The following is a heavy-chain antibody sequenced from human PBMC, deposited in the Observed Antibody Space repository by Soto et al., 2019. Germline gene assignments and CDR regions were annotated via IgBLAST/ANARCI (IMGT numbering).Heavy chain of an antibody. CDR2: IFSNDEK. V-gene: IGHV2-26*01. CDR3: ARILFGRSVAGGYFYMVV. D-gene: IGHD6-19*01. J-gene: IGHJ6*03. Sequence: SGPTLVNPTKTLTLTCTVSVVSLSIGKVGVSWIRQPPGKALEWLAHIFSNDEKSYRTSLKSRLTISEDTSKSQVVLTMTNVDPVDTATYYFARILFGRSVAGGYFYMVVWGKGTTVTVSS. CDR1: VVSLSIGKVG.